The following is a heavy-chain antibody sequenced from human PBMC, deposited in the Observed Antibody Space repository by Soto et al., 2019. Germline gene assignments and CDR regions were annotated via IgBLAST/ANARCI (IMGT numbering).Heavy chain of an antibody. CDR3: ARDTYYYDSSGYYYFDY. D-gene: IGHD3-22*01. Sequence: GGSLRLSCAASGFTFSSYGMHWVRQAPGKGLEWVAVIWNDGSNKYYADSVKGRFTISRDNSKNTLYLQMNSLRAEDTAVYYCARDTYYYDSSGYYYFDYWGQGTLVTVSS. J-gene: IGHJ4*02. V-gene: IGHV3-33*01. CDR1: GFTFSSYG. CDR2: IWNDGSNK.